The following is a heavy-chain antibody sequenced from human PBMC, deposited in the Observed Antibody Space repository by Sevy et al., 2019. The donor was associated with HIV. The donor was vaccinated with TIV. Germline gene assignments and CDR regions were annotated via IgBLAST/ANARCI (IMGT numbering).Heavy chain of an antibody. Sequence: GGSLRLSCAASGFTFSSYSMNWVRQAPGKGLEWVSSISSSSSYIYYADSVKGRFTISRDNAKNSLYLQMNSLRAEDTAVYYCARRDCGSTSCWFDPWGQGTLVTVSS. CDR3: ARRDCGSTSCWFDP. V-gene: IGHV3-21*01. J-gene: IGHJ5*02. CDR2: ISSSSSYI. CDR1: GFTFSSYS. D-gene: IGHD2-2*01.